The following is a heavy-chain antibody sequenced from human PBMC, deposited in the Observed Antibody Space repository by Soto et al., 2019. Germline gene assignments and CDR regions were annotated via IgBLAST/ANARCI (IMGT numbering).Heavy chain of an antibody. Sequence: EVQLVESGGGLVQAGESLRLSCEASGFTFSNYWMHWVRQVPGKGLVWVSRIKGDVSGMNYADSVKGRFTISRDNAKNTVFLQMDSLGAEDTAVYYCARGIPGHYGFDVWGQGTMVTVSS. CDR1: GFTFSNYW. CDR2: IKGDVSGM. V-gene: IGHV3-74*01. CDR3: ARGIPGHYGFDV. J-gene: IGHJ3*01. D-gene: IGHD3-10*01.